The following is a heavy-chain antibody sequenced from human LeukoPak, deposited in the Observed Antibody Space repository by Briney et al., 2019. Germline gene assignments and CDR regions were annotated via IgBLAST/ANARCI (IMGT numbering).Heavy chain of an antibody. CDR1: GYTFTGYY. CDR2: INPNSGGT. CDR3: AKLLGSGWPPRRPFDY. D-gene: IGHD6-19*01. J-gene: IGHJ4*02. V-gene: IGHV1-2*02. Sequence: ASVKVSCKASGYTFTGYYMHWVRQAPGQGLEWMGWINPNSGGTNYAQKFQGRVTMTRDTPISTAYMELSRLRSDDTAVYYCAKLLGSGWPPRRPFDYWGQGTLVTVSS.